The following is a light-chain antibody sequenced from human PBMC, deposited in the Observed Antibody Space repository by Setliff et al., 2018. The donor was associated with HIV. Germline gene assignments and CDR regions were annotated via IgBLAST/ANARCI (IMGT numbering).Light chain of an antibody. J-gene: IGLJ3*02. Sequence: QSALTQPRSVSGSPGQSVTISCIGTSSDVGDSNLVSWYQHRPGKAPKLILYNVSKGPSGVPDRFSGSKSGNTASLTISGLQAEDEADYYCCSHAGSYTWVFGGGTKSPS. CDR1: SSDVGDSNL. V-gene: IGLV2-11*01. CDR3: CSHAGSYTWV. CDR2: NVS.